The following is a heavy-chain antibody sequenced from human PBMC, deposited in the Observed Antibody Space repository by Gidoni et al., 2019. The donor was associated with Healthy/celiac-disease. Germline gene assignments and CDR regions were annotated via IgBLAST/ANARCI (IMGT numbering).Heavy chain of an antibody. Sequence: LEWMGLVDPEDGETIYAEKFQGRVTITADTSTDTAYMELSSLRSEDTAVYYCATELGIAARPDYHYYYGMDVWGQGTTVTVSS. J-gene: IGHJ6*02. V-gene: IGHV1-69-2*01. CDR3: ATELGIAARPDYHYYYGMDV. CDR2: VDPEDGET. D-gene: IGHD6-6*01.